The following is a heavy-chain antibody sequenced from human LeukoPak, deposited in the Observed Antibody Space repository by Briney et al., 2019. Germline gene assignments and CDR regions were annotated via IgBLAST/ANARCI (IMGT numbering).Heavy chain of an antibody. CDR2: ISSTGYT. J-gene: IGHJ6*03. CDR3: ARVPPSYSDSSKIYYYYYVDV. V-gene: IGHV4-4*07. Sequence: SETLSLTCTVSGGSITNYCWGWIRQPAGRGLDWIGRISSTGYTAYSPSLQSRVTMSVATSKNQSSLKLNSVTAADTAVYYCARVPPSYSDSSKIYYYYYVDVWGKGTPVTVSS. CDR1: GGSITNYC. D-gene: IGHD1-26*01.